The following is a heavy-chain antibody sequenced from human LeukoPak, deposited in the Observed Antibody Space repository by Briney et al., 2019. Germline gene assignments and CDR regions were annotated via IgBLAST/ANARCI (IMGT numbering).Heavy chain of an antibody. CDR3: ARYIRGYDLKRGYFDY. V-gene: IGHV3-11*01. Sequence: GGSLRLSCAASGFTFSDYYMSWIRQAPGKGLEWVSYISSSGSTIYYADSVKGRFTISRDNAKNSLYLQMNSLRAEDTAVYCCARYIRGYDLKRGYFDYWGQGTLVTVSS. CDR2: ISSSGSTI. D-gene: IGHD5-12*01. J-gene: IGHJ4*02. CDR1: GFTFSDYY.